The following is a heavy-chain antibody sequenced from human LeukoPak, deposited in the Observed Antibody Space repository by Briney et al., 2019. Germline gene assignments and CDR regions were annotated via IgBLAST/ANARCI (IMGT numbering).Heavy chain of an antibody. CDR2: INPNSGGT. D-gene: IGHD1-26*01. CDR1: GYTFTGYY. V-gene: IGHV1-2*02. J-gene: IGHJ4*02. Sequence: ASLRVSCKASGYTFTGYYMHWVRQAPGQGLEWIAWINPNSGGTNYAQKFQGRVTMTRDTSISTAYMELSRLRSDDTAVYYCARDIPEGATTDYWGQGTLVTVSS. CDR3: ARDIPEGATTDY.